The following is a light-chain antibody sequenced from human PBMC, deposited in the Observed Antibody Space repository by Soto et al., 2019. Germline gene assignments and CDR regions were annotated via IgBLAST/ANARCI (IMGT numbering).Light chain of an antibody. Sequence: EIGLTQSPGTLTLPPGERATLSCRASQSVSSSYLAWYQQKPGQAPRLLIYRTSNRATGIPDRFSGSGSGTDFTLTISRLEPEDFAVYWCQQYDSSPRTFGQGTKVDIK. J-gene: IGKJ1*01. CDR1: QSVSSSY. CDR2: RTS. CDR3: QQYDSSPRT. V-gene: IGKV3-20*01.